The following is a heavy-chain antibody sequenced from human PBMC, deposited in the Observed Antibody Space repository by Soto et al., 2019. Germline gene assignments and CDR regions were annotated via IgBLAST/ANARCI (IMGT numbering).Heavy chain of an antibody. D-gene: IGHD4-17*01. CDR1: DGSTITRSDY. CDR3: ARTTAVPNTLRSRYFFDY. J-gene: IGHJ4*02. Sequence: SEPQCLTYTVSDGSTITRSDYWGWKRQPPGKRLEWIGYVYYSGTTNYNPSLKSRVTISVDLSKNRFSLRLSSVTTADTALYYCARTTAVPNTLRSRYFFDYWGQGTLVTVSS. V-gene: IGHV4-61*05. CDR2: VYYSGTT.